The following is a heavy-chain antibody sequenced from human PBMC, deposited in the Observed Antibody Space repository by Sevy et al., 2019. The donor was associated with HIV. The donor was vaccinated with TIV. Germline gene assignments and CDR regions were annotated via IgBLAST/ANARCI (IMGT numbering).Heavy chain of an antibody. CDR1: GFTFSSYS. V-gene: IGHV3-21*01. J-gene: IGHJ4*02. CDR3: ARERLRGVEY. D-gene: IGHD3-3*01. CDR2: ISSSSSYI. Sequence: GGSLRLSCAASGFTFSSYSMNWVRQAPGKGLEWVSSISSSSSYIYYADSVKGRFTISRDNAKNSLYLQMNSLRAEDTAVCYCARERLRGVEYWGQGTLVTVSS.